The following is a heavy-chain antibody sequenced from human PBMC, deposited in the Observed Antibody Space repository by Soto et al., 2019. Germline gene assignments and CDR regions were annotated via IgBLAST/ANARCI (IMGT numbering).Heavy chain of an antibody. V-gene: IGHV3-74*01. CDR3: ARALYSGSSGQYFDS. CDR1: GFTFGSYW. J-gene: IGHJ4*02. Sequence: PGGSLRLSCAASGFTFGSYWMHWVRQAPGKGLMWVSRINSDGSSTSYADSVKGRFTISRDNAKNTLYLQMNSLIAEDTAVYYCARALYSGSSGQYFDSWGQGALVPVSS. CDR2: INSDGSST. D-gene: IGHD6-13*01.